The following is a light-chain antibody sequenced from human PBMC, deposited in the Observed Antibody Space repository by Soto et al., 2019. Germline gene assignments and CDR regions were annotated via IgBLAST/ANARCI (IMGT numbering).Light chain of an antibody. CDR1: SSDVGYYNY. J-gene: IGLJ1*01. CDR3: ISYTTSSTDV. CDR2: EVT. V-gene: IGLV2-14*01. Sequence: QSVLTQPASVSGSLGQSITISCTGTSSDVGYYNYVSWYQQHPGEAPKLMIYEVTNRPSGFSHRFSGSKSGNTASLTISGLQAEDEADYYCISYTTSSTDVFGTGTKLTVL.